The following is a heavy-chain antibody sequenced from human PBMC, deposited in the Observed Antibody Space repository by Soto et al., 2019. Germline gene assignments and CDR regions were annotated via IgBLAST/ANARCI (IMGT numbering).Heavy chain of an antibody. CDR3: ARDVNYGGTIDY. CDR2: ISSSSSYI. D-gene: IGHD4-17*01. Sequence: PGGSLRLSCAASGFTFSSYSMNWVRQAPGKGLEWVSSISSSSSYIYYADSVKGRFTISRDNAKNSLYLQMNSLRAEDTAVYYCARDVNYGGTIDYWGQGTLVTVSS. V-gene: IGHV3-21*01. J-gene: IGHJ4*02. CDR1: GFTFSSYS.